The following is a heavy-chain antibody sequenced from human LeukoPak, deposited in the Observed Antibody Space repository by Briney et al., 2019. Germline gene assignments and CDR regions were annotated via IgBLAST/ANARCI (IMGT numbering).Heavy chain of an antibody. V-gene: IGHV3-23*01. Sequence: PGGSLRLSCAASGFTFSTYIMNWVRQAPGKGLEWVSAISGSGGSTYYADSVKGRFTISRDNPKNTLYLQMNSLRAEDTAVYYCAKTGAVVIVYYFDYWGQGTLVTVSS. D-gene: IGHD3-22*01. CDR1: GFTFSTYI. J-gene: IGHJ4*02. CDR3: AKTGAVVIVYYFDY. CDR2: ISGSGGST.